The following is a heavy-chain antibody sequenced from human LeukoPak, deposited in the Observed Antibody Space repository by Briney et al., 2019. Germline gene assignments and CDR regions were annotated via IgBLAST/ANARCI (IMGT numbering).Heavy chain of an antibody. J-gene: IGHJ6*02. Sequence: PGGSLRLPCAASGFIFSNYAMSWVRQAPGKGLEWVSTIDYSGAYTYYADSVKGRFTISRDNSKNTLYMQMNSLRAEDTAIYYCAKVPYSDYGSGRPPFMDVWGQGTTVAVS. CDR1: GFIFSNYA. CDR2: IDYSGAYT. V-gene: IGHV3-23*01. D-gene: IGHD3-10*01. CDR3: AKVPYSDYGSGRPPFMDV.